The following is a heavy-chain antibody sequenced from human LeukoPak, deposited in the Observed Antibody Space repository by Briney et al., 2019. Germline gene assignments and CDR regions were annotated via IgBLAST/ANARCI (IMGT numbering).Heavy chain of an antibody. CDR2: ISYDGSTT. D-gene: IGHD6-19*01. J-gene: IGHJ4*02. CDR3: ARDLARYSSGCDY. CDR1: GFTFSSSG. V-gene: IGHV3-30*03. Sequence: GGSLRLPCAASGFTFSSSGMHWVRQIPGKGLEWVVGISYDGSTTYYPNSVKGRFIISRDNSKNTLYLQMSSLRAEDTAVYYCARDLARYSSGCDYWGQGTLVTVPS.